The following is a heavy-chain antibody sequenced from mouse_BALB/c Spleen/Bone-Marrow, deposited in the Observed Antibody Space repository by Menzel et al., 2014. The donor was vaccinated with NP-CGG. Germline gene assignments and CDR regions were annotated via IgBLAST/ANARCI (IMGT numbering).Heavy chain of an antibody. CDR1: GFAFSGYD. V-gene: IGHV5-12-1*01. CDR2: ISRGGINT. J-gene: IGHJ4*01. CDR3: ARQRGYAYAMDY. D-gene: IGHD2-2*01. Sequence: EVKVVESGGGLVKPGGSLKLSCAASGFAFSGYDTSWVRQNPGKRLEWVAYISRGGINTYYPDSVKGRFTISRDNAKNTLYLQMNSLKSEDTSMYYCARQRGYAYAMDYWGQGTSVTVSS.